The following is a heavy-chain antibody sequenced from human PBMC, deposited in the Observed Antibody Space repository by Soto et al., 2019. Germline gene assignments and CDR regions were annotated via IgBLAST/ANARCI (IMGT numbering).Heavy chain of an antibody. J-gene: IGHJ3*02. CDR3: AKVPTGEMATVFQAFDI. Sequence: GGSLRLSCAASGFTFSSYAMSWVRQAPGKGLEWVSAISYSGGSTYYADPVKGRFTISRDNSKNTLYLQMNGLRVDDTAVYYCAKVPTGEMATVFQAFDIWGQGTMVTVS. V-gene: IGHV3-23*01. D-gene: IGHD4-4*01. CDR2: ISYSGGST. CDR1: GFTFSSYA.